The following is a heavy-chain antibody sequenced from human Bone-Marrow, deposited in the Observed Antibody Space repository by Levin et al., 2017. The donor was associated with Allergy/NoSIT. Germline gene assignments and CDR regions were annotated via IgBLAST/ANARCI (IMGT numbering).Heavy chain of an antibody. D-gene: IGHD3-10*01. CDR3: ARHKGGSGSYYLGGDDL. CDR2: ISGPSTYM. V-gene: IGHV3-21*01. J-gene: IGHJ5*02. CDR1: EFTFSAYD. Sequence: PGGSLRLSCEASEFTFSAYDMNWVRQAPGKGLEWVSSISGPSTYMYYADSVKGRFTISRDNARNSLYLQMDSLRAEDTALYYCARHKGGSGSYYLGGDDLWGQGTLVTVSS.